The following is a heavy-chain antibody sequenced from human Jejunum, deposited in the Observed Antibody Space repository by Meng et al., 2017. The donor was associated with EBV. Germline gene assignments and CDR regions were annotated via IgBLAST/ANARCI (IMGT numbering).Heavy chain of an antibody. J-gene: IGHJ5*02. V-gene: IGHV4-4*02. Sequence: QVTLQGTGPGLVQPSGTLSLTCAVSGASISSSHLWSWVRQAPGEGLEWIGEIYYTGRTNYNPSLKSRVSMSIDKSKNQFSLNLNSVTVADTAVYYCATSMSGYSYGYSWGQGTLVTVSS. CDR3: ATSMSGYSYGYS. CDR2: IYYTGRT. CDR1: GASISSSHL. D-gene: IGHD5-12*01.